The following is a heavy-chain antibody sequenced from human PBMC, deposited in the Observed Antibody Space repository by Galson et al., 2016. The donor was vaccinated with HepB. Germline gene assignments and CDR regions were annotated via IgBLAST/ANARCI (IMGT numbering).Heavy chain of an antibody. D-gene: IGHD4-17*01. CDR2: ISAYNGNT. CDR1: GYSITSYD. Sequence: SVKVSCKASGYSITSYDINWVRQAPGQGLEWMGWISAYNGNTNYAQKFQGRVTMTTDTSTSTTYMELWSLRSDDTAVYYCARVRTVTNTGWGRINRFFDYWGQGTQVTVSS. J-gene: IGHJ4*02. CDR3: ARVRTVTNTGWGRINRFFDY. V-gene: IGHV1-18*04.